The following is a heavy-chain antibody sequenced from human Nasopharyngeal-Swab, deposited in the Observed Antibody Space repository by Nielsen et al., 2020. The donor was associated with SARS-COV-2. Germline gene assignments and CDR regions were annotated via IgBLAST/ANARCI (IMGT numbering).Heavy chain of an antibody. V-gene: IGHV1-69*13. Sequence: SVKVSCKASGGTFSSYAISWVRQAPGQGLEWMGEIIPIFGTANYAQKFQGRVTITADESTSTAYMELSSLRSEDTAVYYCARDGDYYYYMDVWGKGTTVTVSS. D-gene: IGHD3-10*01. J-gene: IGHJ6*03. CDR1: GGTFSSYA. CDR2: IIPIFGTA. CDR3: ARDGDYYYYMDV.